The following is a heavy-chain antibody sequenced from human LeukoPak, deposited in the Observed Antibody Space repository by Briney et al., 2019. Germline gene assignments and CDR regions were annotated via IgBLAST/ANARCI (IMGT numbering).Heavy chain of an antibody. CDR3: ARKDGSGSLYYYYYMDV. CDR2: IYYSGST. CDR1: GGSISSYY. V-gene: IGHV4-59*12. J-gene: IGHJ6*03. Sequence: SETLSLTCTVSGGSISSYYWSWIRQPPGKGLEWIGYIYYSGSTNYNPSLKSRVTISVDTSRNQFSLRLSSVTAADTAVYYCARKDGSGSLYYYYYMDVWGKGTTVTISS. D-gene: IGHD3-10*01.